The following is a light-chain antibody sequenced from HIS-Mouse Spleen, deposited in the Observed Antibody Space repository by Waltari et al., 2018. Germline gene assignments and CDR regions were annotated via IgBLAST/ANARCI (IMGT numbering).Light chain of an antibody. V-gene: IGLV3-10*01. J-gene: IGLJ2*01. CDR2: EDS. Sequence: SYELTQPPSVSVSPGQTARITCSGDALPKKYAYWYQQKSGQDPVLVIYEDSKRPSGIPERFSGSSSGTMATLTISGAQVEDEADYYCYSTDSSGNHRVFGGGTKL. CDR1: ALPKKY. CDR3: YSTDSSGNHRV.